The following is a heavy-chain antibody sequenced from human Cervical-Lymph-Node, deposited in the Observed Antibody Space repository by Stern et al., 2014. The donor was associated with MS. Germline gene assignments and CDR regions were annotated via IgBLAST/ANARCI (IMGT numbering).Heavy chain of an antibody. CDR2: RRQDGAEI. Sequence: VQLVESGGGLVQPGGSLRLSCAASGFRFKDYWMTWVCQAPGKGLERVANRRQDGAEICYVDSMKGRVTISRDNAKISLYLHMSSLRTEDTAVYYCARDGYGWFDSWGQGTLVTVSS. V-gene: IGHV3-7*01. CDR1: GFRFKDYW. J-gene: IGHJ5*01. D-gene: IGHD2-2*03. CDR3: ARDGYGWFDS.